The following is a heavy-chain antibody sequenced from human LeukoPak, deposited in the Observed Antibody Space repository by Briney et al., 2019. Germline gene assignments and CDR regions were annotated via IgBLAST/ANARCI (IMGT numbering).Heavy chain of an antibody. J-gene: IGHJ4*02. CDR1: GGSISSSSYY. CDR3: ARVNQPYSSGWYDSVDLDY. V-gene: IGHV4-39*01. Sequence: SETLSLTCTVSGGSISSSSYYWGWIRQPPGKGLEWIGSIYYSGSTYYNPSLKSRVTISVDTSKNQFSLKLSSVTAADTAVYYCARVNQPYSSGWYDSVDLDYWGQGTLVTVSS. D-gene: IGHD6-19*01. CDR2: IYYSGST.